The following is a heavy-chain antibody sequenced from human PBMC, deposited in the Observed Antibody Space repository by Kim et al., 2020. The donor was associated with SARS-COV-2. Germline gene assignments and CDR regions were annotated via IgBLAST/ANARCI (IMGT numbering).Heavy chain of an antibody. CDR1: GFSLSTSGMC. V-gene: IGHV2-70*01. CDR2: IDWDDDK. CDR3: ARTKWELLPYYYYGMDV. D-gene: IGHD1-26*01. J-gene: IGHJ6*02. Sequence: SGPTLVNPTQTLTLTCTFSGFSLSTSGMCVSWIRQPPGKALEWLALIDWDDDKYYSTSLKTRLTISKDTSKNHVVLTMTNMDPVDTATYYCARTKWELLPYYYYGMDVWGQGTTVTVSS.